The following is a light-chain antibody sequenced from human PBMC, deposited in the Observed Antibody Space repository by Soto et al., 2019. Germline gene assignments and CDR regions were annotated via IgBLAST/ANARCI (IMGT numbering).Light chain of an antibody. CDR1: QGIGVY. Sequence: DIQMTQSPSSLSASLGDRVTITCRASQGIGVYLAWFQQKPGKVPKLLIYAASTLQSGVPSRFSGSGSGTDFTLTICSLQPEDFATYYCQKYNSAPLTFGGGTKVDIK. CDR3: QKYNSAPLT. J-gene: IGKJ4*01. CDR2: AAS. V-gene: IGKV1-27*01.